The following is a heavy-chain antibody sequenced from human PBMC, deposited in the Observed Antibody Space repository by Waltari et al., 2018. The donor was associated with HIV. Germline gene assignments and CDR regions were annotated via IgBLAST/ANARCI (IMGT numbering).Heavy chain of an antibody. CDR2: MSISRSYI. J-gene: IGHJ6*02. Sequence: EVQLVESGGGLVKPGGSLRLSCAASGFTFSSYTMNWVRQAPGKWLERVSSMSISRSYIYHTDSVKGRFTISRDNAKNSLYLQMNSLRVEDTAVYYCAREKRFTYDGLDVWGQGTTVTVSS. CDR1: GFTFSSYT. V-gene: IGHV3-21*01. CDR3: AREKRFTYDGLDV. D-gene: IGHD3-3*01.